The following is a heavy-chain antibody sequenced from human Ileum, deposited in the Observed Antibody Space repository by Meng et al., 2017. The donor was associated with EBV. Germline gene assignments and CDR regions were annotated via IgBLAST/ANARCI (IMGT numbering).Heavy chain of an antibody. CDR1: GCSITNYSYS. V-gene: IGHV4-39*01. J-gene: IGHJ5*02. CDR3: ARRDTAWFDP. D-gene: IGHD2-21*02. CDR2: IYHTGST. Sequence: HLHLQEPDPGLVKPSDNWSLTCSVSGCSITNYSYSWGWIRQPPGKGLEWIATIYHTGSTYYNQSLKSRVTISVDTSKNEFSLKVTSVTAADTALYYCARRDTAWFDPWGRGTLVTVSS.